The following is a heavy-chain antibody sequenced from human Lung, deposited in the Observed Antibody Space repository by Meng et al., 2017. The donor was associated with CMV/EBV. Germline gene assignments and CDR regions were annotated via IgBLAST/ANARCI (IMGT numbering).Heavy chain of an antibody. D-gene: IGHD1-26*01. CDR1: GFTFSDHY. J-gene: IGHJ4*02. Sequence: SCAASGFTFSDHYMDWVRQAPGKGLEWVGRTRNKANSYTTEYAASVKGRFTISRDDSKNSLYLQMNSLKTEDTAVYYCARDLGVGAKDYWGQGTLVTVSS. CDR2: TRNKANSYTT. V-gene: IGHV3-72*01. CDR3: ARDLGVGAKDY.